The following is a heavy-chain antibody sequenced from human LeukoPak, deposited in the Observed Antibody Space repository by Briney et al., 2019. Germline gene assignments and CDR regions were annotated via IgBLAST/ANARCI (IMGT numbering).Heavy chain of an antibody. Sequence: GASVKVSCKATGGTFSTYTISWVRQAPGQGLEWMGWISAYSGNTNYAQKLQGRVTMTTDTSTSTAYMELRSLRSDDTAVYYCARDVLRYFDWSPDYYYYGMDVWGQGTTVTVSS. V-gene: IGHV1-18*01. D-gene: IGHD3-9*01. CDR3: ARDVLRYFDWSPDYYYYGMDV. CDR2: ISAYSGNT. CDR1: GGTFSTYT. J-gene: IGHJ6*02.